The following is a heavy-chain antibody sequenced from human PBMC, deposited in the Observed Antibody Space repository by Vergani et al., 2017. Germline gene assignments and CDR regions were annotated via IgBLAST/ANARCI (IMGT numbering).Heavy chain of an antibody. CDR1: GGTFSSYT. D-gene: IGHD3-22*01. Sequence: QVQLVQSGAEVKKPGSSVKVSCKASGGTFSSYTISWVRQAPGRGLEWMGRIIPILGIANYAQKFQGRVTITADKSTSTAYMELSSLRSEDTAVYYCARTYYYDSSGYWDDYWGQGTLVTVSS. CDR3: ARTYYYDSSGYWDDY. J-gene: IGHJ4*02. CDR2: IIPILGIA. V-gene: IGHV1-69*02.